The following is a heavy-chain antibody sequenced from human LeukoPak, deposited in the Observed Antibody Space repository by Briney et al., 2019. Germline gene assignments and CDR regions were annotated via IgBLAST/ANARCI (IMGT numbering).Heavy chain of an antibody. CDR1: GYTFTGYD. CDR2: IIPIFGTA. D-gene: IGHD5-12*01. Sequence: ASVKVSCKASGYTFTGYDIHWVRQAPGQGLEWMGGIIPIFGTASYAQKFQGRVTITADESTSTAYMELSSLRSEDTAVYYCARVARYYYYGMDVWGQGTTVTVSS. V-gene: IGHV1-69*13. J-gene: IGHJ6*02. CDR3: ARVARYYYYGMDV.